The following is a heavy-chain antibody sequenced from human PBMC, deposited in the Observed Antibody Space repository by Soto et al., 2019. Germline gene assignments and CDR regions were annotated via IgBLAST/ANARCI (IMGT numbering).Heavy chain of an antibody. CDR3: TTESMYRCGYYTASYGMDV. Sequence: EVQLVESGGGLVKPGGSLRLSCAASGFTFSNAWMNWVRQAPGKGLEWVGRIKSKTDGGTTDYAAPVKGRFTISRDDSKNTLYLHMNSLKTHDSAVYYCTTESMYRCGYYTASYGMDVWGQGTTVTVSS. V-gene: IGHV3-15*07. D-gene: IGHD3-3*01. J-gene: IGHJ6*02. CDR1: GFTFSNAW. CDR2: IKSKTDGGTT.